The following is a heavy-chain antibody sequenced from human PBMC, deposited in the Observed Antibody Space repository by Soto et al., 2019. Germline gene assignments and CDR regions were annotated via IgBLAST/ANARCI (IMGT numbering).Heavy chain of an antibody. CDR2: ISGSGGST. V-gene: IGHV3-23*01. J-gene: IGHJ4*02. Sequence: GGSLRLSCAASGFTFSSYAMSWVRQAPGKGLEWVSAISGSGGSTYYADSVKGRFTISRDNSKNTLYLQMNSLRAEDTAVYYCAKTGQIFGVVIYFDYWGQGTMVTAPQ. CDR3: AKTGQIFGVVIYFDY. CDR1: GFTFSSYA. D-gene: IGHD3-3*01.